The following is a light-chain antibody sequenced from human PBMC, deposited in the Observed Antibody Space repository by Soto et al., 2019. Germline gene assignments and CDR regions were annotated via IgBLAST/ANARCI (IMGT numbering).Light chain of an antibody. CDR1: KLGDKF. V-gene: IGLV3-1*01. CDR3: QAWDSSPVV. CDR2: QDN. Sequence: SYELTQPPSVSVSPGQTASITCSGDKLGDKFACWYQQKPGQSPVLFIYQDNKRPSGIPERFSGSNSGNTATLTINGTQAMDESDYYCQAWDSSPVVFGGGTKLTVL. J-gene: IGLJ2*01.